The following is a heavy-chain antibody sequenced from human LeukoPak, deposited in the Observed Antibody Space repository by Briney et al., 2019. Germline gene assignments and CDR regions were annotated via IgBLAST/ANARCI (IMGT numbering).Heavy chain of an antibody. V-gene: IGHV4-59*01. CDR1: GGSLKSYY. Sequence: SETLSLTCSVSGGSLKSYYWNWIRQPPGKGLEWIGYIYYSGSTNYNPSLKSRVTISVDTSKNQFSLKLSCVTAADTAVYYCARYTVLYGMDVWGQGTTVTVSS. J-gene: IGHJ6*02. CDR3: ARYTVLYGMDV. D-gene: IGHD4-17*01. CDR2: IYYSGST.